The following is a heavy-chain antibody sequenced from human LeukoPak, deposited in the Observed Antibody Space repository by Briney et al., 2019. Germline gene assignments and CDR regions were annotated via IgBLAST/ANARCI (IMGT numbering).Heavy chain of an antibody. J-gene: IGHJ3*02. D-gene: IGHD3-3*01. Sequence: ASVKVSCKASGFTFTSFGFSWVRQAPGQGLEWMGWISAYNGNTNYAQNLQGRVTMTTDASTSTVYMELRSLRSDDTAMYYCARGERENDFWSGYTAFDIWGQGTMVTVSS. V-gene: IGHV1-18*01. CDR3: ARGERENDFWSGYTAFDI. CDR1: GFTFTSFG. CDR2: ISAYNGNT.